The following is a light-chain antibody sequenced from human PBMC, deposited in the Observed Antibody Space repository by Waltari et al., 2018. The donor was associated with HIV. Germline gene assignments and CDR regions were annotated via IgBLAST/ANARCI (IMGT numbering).Light chain of an antibody. V-gene: IGLV2-8*01. CDR2: EVN. J-gene: IGLJ2*01. CDR3: TSYGGANDLL. Sequence: QSALSQTPSASGSPGQSGTNSCTGSRWEVNAYNYVSWYQQYPGKAPRLIIYEVNMRPSGVPDRFSGSKSGATASLTISGLQPEDEADYYCTSYGGANDLLFGGGTRVTVL. CDR1: RWEVNAYNY.